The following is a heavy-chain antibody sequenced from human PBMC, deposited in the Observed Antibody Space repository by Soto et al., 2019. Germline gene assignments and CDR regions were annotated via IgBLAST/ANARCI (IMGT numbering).Heavy chain of an antibody. CDR1: GFTFSNAW. V-gene: IGHV3-15*01. J-gene: IGHJ4*02. CDR3: TTDEITFVGVIVSFDY. Sequence: EVQLVESGGGLVKPGGSLRLSCAASGFTFSNAWMSWVRQAPGKGLEWVGSIKSKTDGGTTDYAAPVKGRFTISRDDSKNTLYLQMNSLKTEDTAVYYCTTDEITFVGVIVSFDYWGQGTLVTVSS. CDR2: IKSKTDGGTT. D-gene: IGHD3-16*02.